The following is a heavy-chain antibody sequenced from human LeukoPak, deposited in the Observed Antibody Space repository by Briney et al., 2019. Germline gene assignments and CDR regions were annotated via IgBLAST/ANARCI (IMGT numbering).Heavy chain of an antibody. D-gene: IGHD3-22*01. CDR1: GGSISSSSYY. Sequence: RPSETLSLTCTVSGGSISSSSYYWGWIRQPPGKGLEWIGSIYYSGSTYYNPSLKSRVTISVDTSKNQFSLKLSSVTAADTAVYYCAREPGNYYDSSGYSPWGQGTLVTVSS. J-gene: IGHJ5*02. CDR2: IYYSGST. V-gene: IGHV4-39*07. CDR3: AREPGNYYDSSGYSP.